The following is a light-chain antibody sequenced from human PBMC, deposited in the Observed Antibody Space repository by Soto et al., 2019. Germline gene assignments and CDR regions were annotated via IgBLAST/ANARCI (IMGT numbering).Light chain of an antibody. J-gene: IGKJ1*01. Sequence: QLTQSPSPLSGSVGDRVTITCRASQTISSWLAWYQQKPGKAPKLLIYKASTLKSGVPSRFSGSGSGTEFTLTISSLQPDDFATYYCQHYNSYSEAFGQGTKVDI. V-gene: IGKV1-5*03. CDR3: QHYNSYSEA. CDR2: KAS. CDR1: QTISSW.